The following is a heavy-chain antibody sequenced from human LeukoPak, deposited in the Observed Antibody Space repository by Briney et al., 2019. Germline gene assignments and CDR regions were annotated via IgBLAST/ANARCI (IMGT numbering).Heavy chain of an antibody. J-gene: IGHJ4*02. V-gene: IGHV3-33*06. D-gene: IGHD6-13*01. Sequence: GGSLRLSCAASGFTFSSYGMHWVRQAPGKGLEWVAVTWYDGSNKYYADSVKGRFTISRDNSKNTLYLQMNSLRAGDTTVYYCAKARGIAAADYWGQGTLVTVSS. CDR2: TWYDGSNK. CDR3: AKARGIAAADY. CDR1: GFTFSSYG.